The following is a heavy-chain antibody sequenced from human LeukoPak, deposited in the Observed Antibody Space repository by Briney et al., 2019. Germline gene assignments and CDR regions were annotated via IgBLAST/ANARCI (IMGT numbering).Heavy chain of an antibody. CDR3: AKATGYDSSGWNY. CDR2: ISGSGGSS. D-gene: IGHD3-22*01. Sequence: GGSLRLSCAASGFTFSSYAMSWVRQAPGKGLEWVSAISGSGGSSYYADSVKGRFTISRDNSKNTLYLQMNSLRAEDTAVYYCAKATGYDSSGWNYWGQGTLVTVSS. V-gene: IGHV3-23*01. CDR1: GFTFSSYA. J-gene: IGHJ4*02.